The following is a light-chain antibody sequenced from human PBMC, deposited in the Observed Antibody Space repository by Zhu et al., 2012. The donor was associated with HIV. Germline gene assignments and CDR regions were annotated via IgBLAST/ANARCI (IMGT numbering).Light chain of an antibody. CDR1: QTVYSNY. J-gene: IGKJ2*01. Sequence: EIVLTQSPGTLSLSPGEGATLSCRASQTVYSNYLAWYQQKPGQPPRLLIYGTSSRATGIPDRFSGSGSGTDFTLTISRLEPEDFVVYFCQQYGDSPRTFGQGTKVEI. CDR3: QQYGDSPRT. V-gene: IGKV3-20*01. CDR2: GTS.